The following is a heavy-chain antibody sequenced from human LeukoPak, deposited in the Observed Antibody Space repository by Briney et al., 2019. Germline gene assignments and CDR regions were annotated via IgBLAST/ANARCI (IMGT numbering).Heavy chain of an antibody. CDR1: GFTFSSYA. D-gene: IGHD4-17*01. Sequence: GGSLRLSCAASGFTFSSYAMHWVRQAPGKGLEWVAVISYDGSNKYYADSVKGRFTISRDNSKNTLYLQMNSLRAEDTAVYYCARGGFDYDPIDYWGQGTLVTVSP. CDR3: ARGGFDYDPIDY. J-gene: IGHJ4*02. V-gene: IGHV3-30-3*01. CDR2: ISYDGSNK.